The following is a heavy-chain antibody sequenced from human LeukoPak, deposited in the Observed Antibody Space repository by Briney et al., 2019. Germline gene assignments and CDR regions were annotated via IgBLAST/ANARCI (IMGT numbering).Heavy chain of an antibody. CDR2: IIPIFGTA. V-gene: IGHV1-69*13. Sequence: ASVKVSCKASGGTFSSYAISWVRQAPGQGLEWMGGIIPIFGTANYAQKFQGRVTITADESTSTAYMELSSLRSEDTAVYYCAREMVRGSRGGDYWGQGTLVTVSS. J-gene: IGHJ4*02. CDR1: GGTFSSYA. D-gene: IGHD3-10*01. CDR3: AREMVRGSRGGDY.